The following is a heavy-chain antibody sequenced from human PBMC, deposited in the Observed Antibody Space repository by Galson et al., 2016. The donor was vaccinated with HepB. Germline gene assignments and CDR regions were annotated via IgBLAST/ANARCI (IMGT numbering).Heavy chain of an antibody. CDR1: GGSVSSSSYY. CDR3: ARLSAPAGNY. D-gene: IGHD6-19*01. V-gene: IGHV4-39*01. J-gene: IGHJ4*02. Sequence: ETLSLTCTVSGGSVSSSSYYWGWIRQPPGQGLEWIGSSYYSGSTYYNPSLKSRVTISVDMSKNQFYLKVSSVTAADTAVYYCARLSAPAGNYWGQGTLVTVSS. CDR2: SYYSGST.